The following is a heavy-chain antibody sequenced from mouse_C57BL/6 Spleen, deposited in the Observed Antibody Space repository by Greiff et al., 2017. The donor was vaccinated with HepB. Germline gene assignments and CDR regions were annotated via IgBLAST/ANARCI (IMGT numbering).Heavy chain of an antibody. V-gene: IGHV5-4*01. CDR3: ARDNDYDVDAMDY. Sequence: EVQGVESGGGLVKPGGSLKLSCAASGFTFSSYAMSWVRQTPEKRLEWVATISDGGSYTYYPDNVKGRFTISRDNAKNNLYLQMSHLKSEDTAMYYWARDNDYDVDAMDYWGQGTSVTVSS. CDR2: ISDGGSYT. J-gene: IGHJ4*01. CDR1: GFTFSSYA. D-gene: IGHD2-4*01.